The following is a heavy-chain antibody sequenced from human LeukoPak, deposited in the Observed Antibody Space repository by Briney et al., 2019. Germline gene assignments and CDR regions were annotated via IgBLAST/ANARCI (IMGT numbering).Heavy chain of an antibody. J-gene: IGHJ4*02. Sequence: PSETLSLTCGVYGGSFSNYDWNWIRQPPGKGLEWIGEINHSGSTSYNPSLKGRVTISVDTSKNQFPLKLNSVTAADTALYYCARQYYGYSGGGLDYWGQGTLVTVSS. D-gene: IGHD3-16*01. CDR3: ARQYYGYSGGGLDY. CDR2: INHSGST. CDR1: GGSFSNYD. V-gene: IGHV4-34*01.